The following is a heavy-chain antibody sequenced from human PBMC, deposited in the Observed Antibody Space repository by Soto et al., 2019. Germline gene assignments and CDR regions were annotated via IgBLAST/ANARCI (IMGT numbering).Heavy chain of an antibody. J-gene: IGHJ4*02. CDR2: INPNSGGT. CDR3: ARGPYYYDSSGYYSF. V-gene: IGHV1-2*04. CDR1: GYTFTGYY. Sequence: QVQLVQSGAEVKKPGASVKVSCKASGYTFTGYYMHWVRQAPGQGLEWMGWINPNSGGTNYAQKYQGWVTMTRDTSISTAYMELSRLRSDDTAVYYGARGPYYYDSSGYYSFWGQGTLVTVST. D-gene: IGHD3-22*01.